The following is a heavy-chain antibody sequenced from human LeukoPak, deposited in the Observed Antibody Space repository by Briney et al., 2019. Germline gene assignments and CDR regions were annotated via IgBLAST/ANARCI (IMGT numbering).Heavy chain of an antibody. CDR1: GVSISSGGYY. CDR3: AREGRFDDFWSGYIDY. V-gene: IGHV4-31*01. Sequence: PSQTLSLTCTVSGVSISSGGYYWRWLRQHPGKGLEWIGYIYYSGSTYNNPASKSQITKTVNRAKNQFSLKLSSVTAADTAVYYCAREGRFDDFWSGYIDYWGQGTLVTISS. J-gene: IGHJ4*02. CDR2: IYYSGST. D-gene: IGHD3-3*01.